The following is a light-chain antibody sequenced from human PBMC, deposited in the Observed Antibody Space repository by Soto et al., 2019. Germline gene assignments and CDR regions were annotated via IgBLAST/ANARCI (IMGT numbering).Light chain of an antibody. J-gene: IGKJ1*01. CDR3: QQYDGSPWT. V-gene: IGKV3-20*01. CDR1: QSISSSY. Sequence: EIVLTQSPGTLSLSPGERATLSCRASQSISSSYLAWYQQKPGQTPRLLIFGASNRATGIPDRFSGSGSGTDFTLTISRLESEDFAVYYCQQYDGSPWTFCQGTKVEFK. CDR2: GAS.